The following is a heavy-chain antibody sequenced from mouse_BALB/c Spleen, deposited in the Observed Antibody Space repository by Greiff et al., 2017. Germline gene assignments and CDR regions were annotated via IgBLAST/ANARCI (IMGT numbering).Heavy chain of an antibody. CDR1: GFTFNTYA. V-gene: IGHV10-3*03. CDR3: VREDYYGYGAMDY. Sequence: EVQLVESGGGLVQPKGSLKLSCAASGFTFNTYAMHWVCQAPGKGLEWVARIRSKSNNYATYYADSVKDRFTISRDDSQSMLYLQMNNLKTEDTAMYYCVREDYYGYGAMDYWGQGTSVTVSS. CDR2: IRSKSNNYAT. D-gene: IGHD1-2*01. J-gene: IGHJ4*01.